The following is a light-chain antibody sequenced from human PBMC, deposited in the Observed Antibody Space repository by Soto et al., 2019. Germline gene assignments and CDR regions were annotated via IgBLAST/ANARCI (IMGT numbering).Light chain of an antibody. Sequence: DIEMTQSPATLSASVGDRVTISSRASQSISSYLTWYQQKPGKAPKLLIYAASSLQSGVPSRFSGSGSGTDFTLTISCLQSDDFATYYCQQYYSYSRTFGQGTKVDIK. CDR2: AAS. V-gene: IGKV1-39*01. CDR3: QQYYSYSRT. CDR1: QSISSY. J-gene: IGKJ1*01.